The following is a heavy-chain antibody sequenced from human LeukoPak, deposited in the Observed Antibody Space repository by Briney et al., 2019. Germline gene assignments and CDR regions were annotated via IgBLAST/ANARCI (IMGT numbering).Heavy chain of an antibody. J-gene: IGHJ4*02. CDR3: AKEGRVVGRIAARPTYYFDY. Sequence: PGRSLRLSCAASGFTFSSYAMHWVRQAPGKGLEWVAVISYDGSNKYYADSVKGRFTISRDNSKNTLYLQMNSLRAEDTAVYYCAKEGRVVGRIAARPTYYFDYWGQGTLVTVSS. D-gene: IGHD6-6*01. CDR1: GFTFSSYA. V-gene: IGHV3-30-3*01. CDR2: ISYDGSNK.